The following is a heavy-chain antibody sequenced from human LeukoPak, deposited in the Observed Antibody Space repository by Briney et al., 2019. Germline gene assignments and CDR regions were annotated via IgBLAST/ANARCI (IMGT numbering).Heavy chain of an antibody. D-gene: IGHD3-3*01. CDR2: IYYSGST. V-gene: IGHV4-59*01. J-gene: IGHJ4*02. CDR1: GGSISSYC. Sequence: SETLSLTCTVSGGSISSYCWSWIRQPPGKGLEWIGCIYYSGSTNYNPSLKSRVTISVDTSKNQFSLKLSSVTAADTAVFYCARAVADFWCGQYYFDYWGQGTLVTVSS. CDR3: ARAVADFWCGQYYFDY.